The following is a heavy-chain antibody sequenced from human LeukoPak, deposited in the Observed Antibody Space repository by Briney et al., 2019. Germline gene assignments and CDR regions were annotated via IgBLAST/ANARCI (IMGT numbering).Heavy chain of an antibody. CDR1: GGSINSSFYS. Sequence: SETLSLTCAVSGGSINSSFYSWGWIRQPPGKGLEWIGNIYYSGSTYYNPSLKSRVTISVDTSKNQFSLKLSSVTAADTAVYYCARVHFYDSRAYFSSAFDIWGQGTMVTVSS. CDR2: IYYSGST. V-gene: IGHV4-39*07. J-gene: IGHJ3*02. D-gene: IGHD3-22*01. CDR3: ARVHFYDSRAYFSSAFDI.